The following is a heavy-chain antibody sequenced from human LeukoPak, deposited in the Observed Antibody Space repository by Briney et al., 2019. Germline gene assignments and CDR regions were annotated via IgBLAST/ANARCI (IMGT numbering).Heavy chain of an antibody. J-gene: IGHJ6*02. V-gene: IGHV3-7*01. CDR3: ARDRGGMDV. Sequence: GGSLRLSCAASGFTFSSYLMSWVRQAPGKGLEWVANIKQDGSEKYYVDSVKGRFTISRDNAKNSLYLQMNSLRAEDTAVYYCARDRGGMDVWGQGTTVTVSS. CDR2: IKQDGSEK. D-gene: IGHD5-12*01. CDR1: GFTFSSYL.